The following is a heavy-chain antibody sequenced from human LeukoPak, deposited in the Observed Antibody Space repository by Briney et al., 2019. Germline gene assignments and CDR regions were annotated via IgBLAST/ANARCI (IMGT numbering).Heavy chain of an antibody. J-gene: IGHJ4*02. V-gene: IGHV3-30-3*01. Sequence: GGSLRLSCAASGFTFSSYAMHWVRQAPGKGLEWVAVISYDGSNKYYADSVKGRFTISRDNSKNTLYLQMNSLRAEDTAVYYCARTPHDSSGYYSPTYFDYWGQGILVTVSS. CDR1: GFTFSSYA. CDR3: ARTPHDSSGYYSPTYFDY. D-gene: IGHD3-22*01. CDR2: ISYDGSNK.